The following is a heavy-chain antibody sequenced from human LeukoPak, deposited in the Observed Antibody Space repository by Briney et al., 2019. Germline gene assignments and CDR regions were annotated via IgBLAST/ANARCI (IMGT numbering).Heavy chain of an antibody. CDR1: GYTFTSYD. J-gene: IGHJ6*03. D-gene: IGHD6-6*01. CDR3: AAASSCSSSYYYYYLDV. CDR2: MNPNSGNT. Sequence: SVTDSCKASGYTFTSYDINWVRQATGQGLEWMGWMNPNSGNTGYAQKFQGRVTMTRNTSLSTAYMELSSLRSEDTAVYYCAAASSCSSSYYYYYLDVWGKGTTVTVSS. V-gene: IGHV1-8*01.